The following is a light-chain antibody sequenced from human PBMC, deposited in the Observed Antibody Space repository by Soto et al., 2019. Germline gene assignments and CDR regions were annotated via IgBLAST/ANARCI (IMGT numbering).Light chain of an antibody. CDR2: KAS. CDR1: QSINNY. V-gene: IGKV1-5*03. J-gene: IGKJ4*01. CDR3: QQYKSYSAHGLT. Sequence: DIQLTQSPSTLSASVGDRVTISCRASQSINNYLAWYQQKPGKAPKLLIYKASTLESGVPSRFSGFSSGTDFTLTISGLQPDDFATYFCQQYKSYSAHGLTFGGGTKVGIK.